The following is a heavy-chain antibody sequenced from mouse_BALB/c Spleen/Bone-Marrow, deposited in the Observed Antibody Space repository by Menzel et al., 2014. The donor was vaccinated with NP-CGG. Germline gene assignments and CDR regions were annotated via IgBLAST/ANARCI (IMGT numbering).Heavy chain of an antibody. CDR2: IHPSDSET. V-gene: IGHV1-61*01. Sequence: QVQLQQPGAELVRPGASVKLSCKASGYSFITYWMNWLKQRPGEGLEWIGMIHPSDSETRLNQKFNDKATLTVDESSSIVYMQLSSPTSEDSAVYYFARGHYSMDYWGQGTSVIVSS. CDR1: GYSFITYW. CDR3: ARGHYSMDY. J-gene: IGHJ4*01.